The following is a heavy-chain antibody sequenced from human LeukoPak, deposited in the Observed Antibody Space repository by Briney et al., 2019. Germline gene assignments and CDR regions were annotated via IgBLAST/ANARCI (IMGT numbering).Heavy chain of an antibody. J-gene: IGHJ3*02. Sequence: PGESLKISCKASGDRFTTYWISWVRQMPGKGREWMGRIDPSESYTNYSPSFQGHVTISADKSISTAYLQWSSLKASDTAIYYCARRQLPDAFVIWGQGTTVTVSS. CDR2: IDPSESYT. CDR1: GDRFTTYW. D-gene: IGHD2-2*01. CDR3: ARRQLPDAFVI. V-gene: IGHV5-10-1*01.